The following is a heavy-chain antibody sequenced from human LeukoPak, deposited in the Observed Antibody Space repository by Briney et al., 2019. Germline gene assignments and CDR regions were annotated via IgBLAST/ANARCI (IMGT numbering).Heavy chain of an antibody. CDR1: GGSISSYY. D-gene: IGHD4-17*01. V-gene: IGHV4-59*08. CDR3: ARHLWGYGDYVTYYYYYGMDV. Sequence: SETLSFTCTVSGGSISSYYWSWIRQPPGKGLEWIGYIYYSGSTNYNPSLKSRVTISVDTSKNQFSLKLSSVTAADTAVYYCARHLWGYGDYVTYYYYYGMDVWGQGTTVTVSS. CDR2: IYYSGST. J-gene: IGHJ6*02.